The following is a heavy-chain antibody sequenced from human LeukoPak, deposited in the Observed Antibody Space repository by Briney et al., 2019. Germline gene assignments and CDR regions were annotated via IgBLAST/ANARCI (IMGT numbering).Heavy chain of an antibody. CDR2: IYYSGST. CDR3: ARVLQIYGSGNYYKVFDY. CDR1: GGSISSFY. V-gene: IGHV4-59*01. Sequence: SETLSLTCTVSGGSISSFYWSWVREPPVKGLQLIGYIYYSGSTNYNPSLKSRVTISVDTSKNQFSLQLTSVTAADTAIYYCARVLQIYGSGNYYKVFDYWGQGTLVTVSS. J-gene: IGHJ4*02. D-gene: IGHD3-10*01.